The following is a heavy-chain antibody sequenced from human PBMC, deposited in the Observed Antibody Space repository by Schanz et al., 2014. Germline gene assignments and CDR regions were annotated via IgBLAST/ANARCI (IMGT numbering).Heavy chain of an antibody. CDR1: GFTFSSYG. CDR3: AREGERKGMLPYYFDY. J-gene: IGHJ4*02. D-gene: IGHD3-10*01. Sequence: VQLVESGGGVVQPGRSLRLSCAASGFTFSSYGMHWVRQVPGKGLEWVAVVCYDGSKKYYADSVKGRFTTSRDNSKNTMYLQMNSLRDEDTAVYYCAREGERKGMLPYYFDYWGQGALVTVSS. V-gene: IGHV3-33*01. CDR2: VCYDGSKK.